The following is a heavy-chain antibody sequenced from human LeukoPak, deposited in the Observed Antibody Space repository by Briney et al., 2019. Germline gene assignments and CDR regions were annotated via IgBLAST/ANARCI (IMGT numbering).Heavy chain of an antibody. J-gene: IGHJ5*02. CDR2: IIPIFGTA. D-gene: IGHD3-3*01. CDR1: GGTFSSYA. CDR3: ARSLHHITIFGVVITATFDP. V-gene: IGHV1-69*13. Sequence: GASVKVSCKASGGTFSSYAISWVRQAPGQGLEWMGGIIPIFGTANYAQKFQGRVTITADESTSTAYMELSSLRAEDTAVYYCARSLHHITIFGVVITATFDPWGQGTLVTVSS.